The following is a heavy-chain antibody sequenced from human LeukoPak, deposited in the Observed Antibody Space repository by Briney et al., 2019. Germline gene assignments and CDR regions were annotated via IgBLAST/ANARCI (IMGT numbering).Heavy chain of an antibody. Sequence: GGALRLSCAASVFTFSYYGMHWVRQAPGKGLEWVAFIRYDGSNKYYADSVKGRFTISRDNSKNTLYLQMNSLRAEDTAVYYCAKDLITMVRGERTNFFDYWGQGTLVTVSS. V-gene: IGHV3-30*02. CDR3: AKDLITMVRGERTNFFDY. D-gene: IGHD3-10*01. J-gene: IGHJ4*02. CDR1: VFTFSYYG. CDR2: IRYDGSNK.